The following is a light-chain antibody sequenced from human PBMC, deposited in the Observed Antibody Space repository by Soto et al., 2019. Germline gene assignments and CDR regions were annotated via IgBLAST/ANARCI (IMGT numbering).Light chain of an antibody. Sequence: QSVLTQQPSVSGAPGQRVTISCTGSSSNIGTPYDVHWYQQLPGTAPKLLIYGNSNPPSRVPDRFSGSKSGTSGSLAITGLQAEDAADYDCHSYVICLSGYVIFGGGTKLTVL. V-gene: IGLV1-40*01. CDR1: SSNIGTPYD. J-gene: IGLJ2*01. CDR2: GNS. CDR3: HSYVICLSGYVI.